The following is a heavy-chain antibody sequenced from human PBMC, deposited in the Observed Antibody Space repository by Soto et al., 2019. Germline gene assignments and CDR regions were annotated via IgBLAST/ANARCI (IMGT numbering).Heavy chain of an antibody. Sequence: QVQLVQSGAEVKKPGSSVKVSCKASGGTFSSYSISWVRQAPGQGLEWMGRIISVLGLPNYAQKFQGRVTLTADKSTSTAYMELSSLRHEDTALYYCARDRCSSTSCARGNWYFDLWGRGTLVTVSS. J-gene: IGHJ2*01. D-gene: IGHD2-2*01. V-gene: IGHV1-69*08. CDR1: GGTFSSYS. CDR3: ARDRCSSTSCARGNWYFDL. CDR2: IISVLGLP.